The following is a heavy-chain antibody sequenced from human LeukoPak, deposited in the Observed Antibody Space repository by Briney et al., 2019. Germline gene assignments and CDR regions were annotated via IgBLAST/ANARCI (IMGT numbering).Heavy chain of an antibody. J-gene: IGHJ4*02. D-gene: IGHD2-8*01. CDR1: GGSISGYY. CDR3: ARGPPMMVWKRDRGSDY. CDR2: IHDSGST. Sequence: PSETLSLTCTVSGGSISGYYWSWIRQPPGKGLEWIAYIHDSGSTNYNPSLKSRVTISVDTSKNQFSLKLSSVTAADTAVYYCARGPPMMVWKRDRGSDYWGQGTLVTVSS. V-gene: IGHV4-59*12.